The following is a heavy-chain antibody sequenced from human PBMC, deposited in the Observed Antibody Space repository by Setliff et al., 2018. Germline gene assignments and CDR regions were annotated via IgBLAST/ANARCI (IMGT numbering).Heavy chain of an antibody. J-gene: IGHJ4*02. CDR1: DFSINSGYY. CDR2: IYRNGNT. CDR3: ARRYNFWSGYFDY. Sequence: SETLSLTCSVSDFSINSGYYWGWIRQSPGEGLEWIGSIYRNGNTYYNPSLKSRVTISVDTSKNQLSLKLNSVTAADTAVYYCARRYNFWSGYFDYWGQGTLVTVSS. D-gene: IGHD3-3*01. V-gene: IGHV4-38-2*01.